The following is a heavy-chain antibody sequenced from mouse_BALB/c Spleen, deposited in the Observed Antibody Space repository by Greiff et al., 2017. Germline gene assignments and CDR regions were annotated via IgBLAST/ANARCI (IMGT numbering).Heavy chain of an antibody. D-gene: IGHD2-3*01. V-gene: IGHV1-12*01. Sequence: LQQPGAELVKPGASVKMSCKASGYTFTSYNMHWVKQTPGQGLEWIGAIYPGNGDTSYNQKFKGKATLTADKSSSTAYMQLSSLTSEDSAVYYCARPTLYDGYYSWYFDVWGAGTTVTVSS. CDR2: IYPGNGDT. J-gene: IGHJ1*01. CDR1: GYTFTSYN. CDR3: ARPTLYDGYYSWYFDV.